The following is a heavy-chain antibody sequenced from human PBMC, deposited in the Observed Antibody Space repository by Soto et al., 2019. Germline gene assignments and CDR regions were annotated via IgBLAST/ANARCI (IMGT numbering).Heavy chain of an antibody. V-gene: IGHV4-4*07. CDR2: IYTSGST. J-gene: IGHJ6*02. D-gene: IGHD2-8*02. Sequence: QVQLQESGPGLVKPSETLSLTCTVSGGSISSYYWSWIRQPAGKGLEWIGRIYTSGSTNYNPSLKSRVTMSVDTSKNQFSLKLSSVTAADTAVYYCARDLPRYWLPQSRYGMDVWGQGTTVTVSS. CDR3: ARDLPRYWLPQSRYGMDV. CDR1: GGSISSYY.